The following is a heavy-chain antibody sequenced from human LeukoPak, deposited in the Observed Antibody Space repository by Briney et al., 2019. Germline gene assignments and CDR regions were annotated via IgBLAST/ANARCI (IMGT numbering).Heavy chain of an antibody. D-gene: IGHD6-19*01. J-gene: IGHJ3*02. V-gene: IGHV3-53*01. Sequence: GGSLRLSCAASGFTVSTNYMSWVRQAPGKGLEWVSVVYSGGSTSYADSVKGRFTISRDNSKNTLYLQMNSLRAEDTAVYYCTQQWLHLGAFDIWGQGTMVTVSS. CDR3: TQQWLHLGAFDI. CDR1: GFTVSTNY. CDR2: VYSGGST.